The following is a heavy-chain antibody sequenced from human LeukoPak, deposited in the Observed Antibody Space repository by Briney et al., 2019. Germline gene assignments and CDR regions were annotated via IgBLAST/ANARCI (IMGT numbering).Heavy chain of an antibody. CDR2: ISYDGSNK. D-gene: IGHD6-19*01. CDR1: GCTFSSYA. CDR3: ARDSSGWATGWFDP. Sequence: GGSLRLSCAASGCTFSSYAMHWVRQAPGKGLEWVAVISYDGSNKYYADSVKGRFTISRDNSKNTLYLQMNSLRAEDTAVYYCARDSSGWATGWFDPWGQGTLVTVSS. V-gene: IGHV3-30-3*01. J-gene: IGHJ5*02.